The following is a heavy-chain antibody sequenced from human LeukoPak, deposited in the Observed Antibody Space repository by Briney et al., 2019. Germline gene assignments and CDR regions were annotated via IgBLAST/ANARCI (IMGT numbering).Heavy chain of an antibody. V-gene: IGHV3-23*01. CDR1: GFTFSSYA. D-gene: IGHD5-24*01. CDR2: VSGGGGPSIS. J-gene: IGHJ5*02. CDR3: AHGGGSQFHA. Sequence: GGSLRLSCAASGFTFSSYAMGWVRQAPGKGLEWVSSVSGGGGPSISYYADSVKGRFTISRDNSKNTIYLQMSSLRADDTATYYCAHGGGSQFHAWGQGTLVTVSS.